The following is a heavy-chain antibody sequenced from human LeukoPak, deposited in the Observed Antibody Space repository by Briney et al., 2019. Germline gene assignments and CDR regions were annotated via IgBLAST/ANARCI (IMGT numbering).Heavy chain of an antibody. CDR1: GFTFRSYG. CDR3: VRGGYRGLDYEY. D-gene: IGHD5-12*01. J-gene: IGHJ4*02. Sequence: PGGSLRLSCAASGFTFRSYGMHWVRQAPGKGLEWVAVISYDGSNKYYADSVKGRFTISRDNSKNTLYLQMNSLRAEDTAVYYCVRGGYRGLDYEYWGQGTLVTVSS. CDR2: ISYDGSNK. V-gene: IGHV3-30*03.